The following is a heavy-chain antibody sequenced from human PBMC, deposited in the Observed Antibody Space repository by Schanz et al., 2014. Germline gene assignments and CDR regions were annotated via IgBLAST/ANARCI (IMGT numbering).Heavy chain of an antibody. CDR2: ISYDGSKK. V-gene: IGHV3-33*08. D-gene: IGHD3-10*01. CDR3: ARIGGSVFDY. Sequence: QVQVVQSGGGLVKPGGSLRLSCAASGFMFSSYGMHWVRQAPGKGLEWVGVISYDGSKKSYADSVKGRFTISRDNSKNTLYLQMNSLRAEDTAVYYCARIGGSVFDYWAQGTLVTVSS. CDR1: GFMFSSYG. J-gene: IGHJ4*02.